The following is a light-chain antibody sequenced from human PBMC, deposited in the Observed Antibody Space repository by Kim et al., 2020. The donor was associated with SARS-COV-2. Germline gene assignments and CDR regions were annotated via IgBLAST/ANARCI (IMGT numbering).Light chain of an antibody. CDR2: QDS. CDR1: KLGDKY. CDR3: QAWDSSFVV. V-gene: IGLV3-1*01. Sequence: SYELTQPPSVSVSPGQTASITCSGDKLGDKYACWYQQKPGRSPVLVIYQDSKRPSGIPERFSGSNSGNTATLTISGTQAMDEADYYCQAWDSSFVVFGGGTQLTVL. J-gene: IGLJ2*01.